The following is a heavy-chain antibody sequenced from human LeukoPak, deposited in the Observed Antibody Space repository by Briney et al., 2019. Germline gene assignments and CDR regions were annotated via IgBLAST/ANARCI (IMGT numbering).Heavy chain of an antibody. V-gene: IGHV3-30-3*01. J-gene: IGHJ4*02. CDR3: ASLPKGGSGSIGY. D-gene: IGHD3-22*01. Sequence: PGGSLRLSCAASGFTFSSYAMHWVRQAPGKGLEWVAVISYDGSNKYYADSVKGRFTISRDNSKNTLYLQMNSLRAEDTAVYYCASLPKGGSGSIGYWGQGTLVTVSS. CDR2: ISYDGSNK. CDR1: GFTFSSYA.